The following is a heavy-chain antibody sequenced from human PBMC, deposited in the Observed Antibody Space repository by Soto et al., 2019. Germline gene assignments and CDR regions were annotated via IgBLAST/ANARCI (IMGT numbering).Heavy chain of an antibody. CDR3: AREFDVLLWFGELYPDAFDI. D-gene: IGHD3-10*01. V-gene: IGHV3-48*02. Sequence: PGGSLRLSCAASGFTFSSYSMNWVRQAPGKGLEWVSYISSSSSTIYYADSVKGRFTISRDNAKNSLYLQMNSLRDEDTAVYYCAREFDVLLWFGELYPDAFDIWGQGTMVTVPS. CDR2: ISSSSSTI. J-gene: IGHJ3*02. CDR1: GFTFSSYS.